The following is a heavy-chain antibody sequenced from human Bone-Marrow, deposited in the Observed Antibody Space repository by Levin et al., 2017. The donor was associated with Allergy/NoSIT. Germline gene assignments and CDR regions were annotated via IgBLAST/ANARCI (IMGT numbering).Heavy chain of an antibody. CDR1: GASISSGSSS. V-gene: IGHV4-31*03. Sequence: SQTLSLTCTVSGASISSGSSSWSWIRQVPGKGLEYMGNIYYVGSPDYNPSLKSRLTISIDTAKNQFSLKLTSVTAADTAVYYCARHGGDYDSGDWFDPWGQGTLVTVSS. CDR3: ARHGGDYDSGDWFDP. J-gene: IGHJ5*02. D-gene: IGHD4-17*01. CDR2: IYYVGSP.